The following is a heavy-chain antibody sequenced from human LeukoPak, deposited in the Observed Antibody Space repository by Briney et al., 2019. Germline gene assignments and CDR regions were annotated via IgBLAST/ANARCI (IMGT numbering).Heavy chain of an antibody. Sequence: SETLSLTCTVSGGSISSGGYYWSWIRQHPGKGLEWIGYFYYSGSTDYNPSLKSRVTLSVDTSKNQFSLKLSSVTAADTAIYYCARSGWTRAETHWYFDLWGRGTLVTVSS. V-gene: IGHV4-31*03. D-gene: IGHD3/OR15-3a*01. CDR3: ARSGWTRAETHWYFDL. J-gene: IGHJ2*01. CDR2: FYYSGST. CDR1: GGSISSGGYY.